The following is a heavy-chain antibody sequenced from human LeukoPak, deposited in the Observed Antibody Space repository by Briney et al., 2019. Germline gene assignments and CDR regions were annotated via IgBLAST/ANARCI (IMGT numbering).Heavy chain of an antibody. CDR3: ARAPYYYDSSGTVY. CDR1: GGTFSSYA. Sequence: SVKVSCKASGGTFSSYAISWVRQAPGQGLEWMGGIIPIFGTANYAQKFTITTDESTSTAYMELSSLRSEDTAVYYCARAPYYYDSSGTVYWGQGTLVIVSS. D-gene: IGHD3-22*01. CDR2: IIPIFGTA. J-gene: IGHJ4*02. V-gene: IGHV1-69*05.